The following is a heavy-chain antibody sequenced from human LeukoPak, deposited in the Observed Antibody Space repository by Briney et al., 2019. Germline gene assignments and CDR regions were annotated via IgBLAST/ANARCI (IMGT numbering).Heavy chain of an antibody. J-gene: IGHJ6*02. CDR3: AADDYDVCSGYRICYYYYGMDV. Sequence: ASVKVSCKASGYTFTSYYMHWVRQAPGQGLEWMGIINPSGGSTSYAQKFQGRVTMTRDTSTSTVYMELSSLRSEDTAVYYCAADDYDVCSGYRICYYYYGMDVWGQGTTVTVSS. D-gene: IGHD3-22*01. V-gene: IGHV1-46*01. CDR2: INPSGGST. CDR1: GYTFTSYY.